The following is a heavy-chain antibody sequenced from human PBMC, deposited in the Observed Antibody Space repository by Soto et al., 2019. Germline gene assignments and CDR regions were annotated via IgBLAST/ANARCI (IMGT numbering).Heavy chain of an antibody. V-gene: IGHV3-23*01. CDR3: AKYSYGNYYYYYGMDV. CDR1: GFTFSSYA. J-gene: IGHJ6*02. D-gene: IGHD5-18*01. Sequence: PGGSLRLSCAASGFTFSSYAMSWVRQAPGKGLEWVSAISGSGVSTYYADSVMGRFTISRDNSKNTLYLQMNSLRAEDTAVYYCAKYSYGNYYYYYGMDVWGHGTTVTVSS. CDR2: ISGSGVST.